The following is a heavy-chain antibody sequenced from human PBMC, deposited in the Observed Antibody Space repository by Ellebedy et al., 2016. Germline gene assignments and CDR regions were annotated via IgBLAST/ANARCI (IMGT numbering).Heavy chain of an antibody. CDR3: AKGRYYDFWSGYYAADY. Sequence: GESLKISCAASGFTFSSYAMSWVRQAPGKGLEWVSAISGSGGSTYYADSVKGRFTISRDNSKNTLYLQMNSLRAEDTAVYYCAKGRYYDFWSGYYAADYWGQGTLVTVSS. CDR1: GFTFSSYA. J-gene: IGHJ4*02. CDR2: ISGSGGST. V-gene: IGHV3-23*01. D-gene: IGHD3-3*01.